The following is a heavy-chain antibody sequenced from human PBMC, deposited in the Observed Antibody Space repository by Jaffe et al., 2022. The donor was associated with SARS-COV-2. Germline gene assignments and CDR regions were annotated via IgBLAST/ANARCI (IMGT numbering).Heavy chain of an antibody. J-gene: IGHJ6*03. Sequence: QVHLQQWGAGLLKPSETLSLTCVVSGGSFSGYHWSWIRQSPGKGLEWIGKIDQSGSTSYNPSLKSRVTMSIDTSKNQFSLKVTSVTAADTAVYYCARGTPTPVYYYYFMDVWGRGTTVTVSS. CDR1: GGSFSGYH. D-gene: IGHD1-20*01. CDR3: ARGTPTPVYYYYFMDV. V-gene: IGHV4-34*02. CDR2: IDQSGST.